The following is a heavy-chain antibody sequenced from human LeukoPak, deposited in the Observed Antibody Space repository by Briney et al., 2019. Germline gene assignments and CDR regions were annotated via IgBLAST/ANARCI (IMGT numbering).Heavy chain of an antibody. V-gene: IGHV4-34*01. J-gene: IGHJ4*02. CDR1: RGSFSGNY. CDR3: ARGFVTMVRGVVLDF. D-gene: IGHD3-10*01. CDR2: IYHSGST. Sequence: SETLSLTCAVYRGSFSGNYWSWIRQPPGKGLEWIGEIYHSGSTNYNPSLKSRVTISVDTSKIQFSLKLNSVTAADTAVYYCARGFVTMVRGVVLDFWGQGTLVTASS.